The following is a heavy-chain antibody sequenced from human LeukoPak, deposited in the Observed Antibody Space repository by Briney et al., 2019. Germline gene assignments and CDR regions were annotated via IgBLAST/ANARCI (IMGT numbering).Heavy chain of an antibody. CDR1: GFTFSDYY. J-gene: IGHJ3*02. CDR2: ISSSGSTI. D-gene: IGHD2-21*01. CDR3: ARVIIPYSSFDAFDI. V-gene: IGHV3-11*01. Sequence: GGSLRLSCAASGFTFSDYYMSWIRQAPGKGLEWVSYISSSGSTIYYADSVKGRFTISRDNAKNSLYLQMNSLRSDDMAVYYCARVIIPYSSFDAFDIWGQGTMVTVSS.